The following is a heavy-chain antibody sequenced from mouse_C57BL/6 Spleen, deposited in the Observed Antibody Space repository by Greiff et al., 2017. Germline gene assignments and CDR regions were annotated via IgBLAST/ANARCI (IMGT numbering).Heavy chain of an antibody. D-gene: IGHD2-4*01. V-gene: IGHV1-69*01. J-gene: IGHJ2*01. Sequence: QVQLKQPGAELVMPGASVKLSCKASGYTFTSYWMHWVKQRPGQGLEWIGEIDPSDSYTNYNQKFKGKSTLTVDKSSSTAYVQLSSLTSEDSAVYYCARGVYYDYDVFDYWGQGTTLTVSS. CDR2: IDPSDSYT. CDR1: GYTFTSYW. CDR3: ARGVYYDYDVFDY.